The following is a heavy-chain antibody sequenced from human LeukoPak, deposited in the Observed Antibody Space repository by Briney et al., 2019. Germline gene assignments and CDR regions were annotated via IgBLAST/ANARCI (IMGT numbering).Heavy chain of an antibody. D-gene: IGHD2-15*01. CDR3: ARKREGPATGIDY. V-gene: IGHV4-39*07. CDR2: IYSSGRT. CDR1: GVCIISTNSY. Sequence: PSETLTLTCTVSGVCIISTNSYWGWIRQSPRTGLEWIGNIYSSGRTYYNPSLNSRVTISIDMSENQFSLKLTSVTAADTAVYYCARKREGPATGIDYWGQGTLVTVSS. J-gene: IGHJ4*02.